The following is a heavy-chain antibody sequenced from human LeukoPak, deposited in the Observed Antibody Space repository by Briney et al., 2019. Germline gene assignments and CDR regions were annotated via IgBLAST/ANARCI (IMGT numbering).Heavy chain of an antibody. V-gene: IGHV3-23*01. D-gene: IGHD2-2*01. Sequence: GGSLRLSCAAYGFTFSSYAMSWVRQAPGKGLEWVSIVSGSGGSTYYADSVKGRFTISRDNSKDTLYLQMNSLRAEDTALYYCAKDPNPSLYCSSTTCLEPFFQHWGQDTLVTVSS. CDR3: AKDPNPSLYCSSTTCLEPFFQH. J-gene: IGHJ1*01. CDR1: GFTFSSYA. CDR2: VSGSGGST.